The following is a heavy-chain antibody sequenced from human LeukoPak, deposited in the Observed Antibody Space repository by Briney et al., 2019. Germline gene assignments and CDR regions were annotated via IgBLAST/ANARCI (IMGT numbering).Heavy chain of an antibody. CDR1: SGSIRNSNYY. CDR3: AVLRLAPDI. Sequence: SETLSLTCTVSSGSIRNSNYYWGWIRQPPGKGLEWIGSIFYDGSSDYNPSLKSRVTISVDMSKNQFSLKLSSATAADTAVYYCAVLRLAPDIWGQGTMVTVSS. V-gene: IGHV4-39*07. CDR2: IFYDGSS. D-gene: IGHD5/OR15-5a*01. J-gene: IGHJ3*02.